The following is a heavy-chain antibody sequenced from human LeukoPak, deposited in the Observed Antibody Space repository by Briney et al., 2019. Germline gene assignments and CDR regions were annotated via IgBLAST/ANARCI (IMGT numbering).Heavy chain of an antibody. V-gene: IGHV1-46*01. Sequence: ASVKVSCKASGYRFTGYYIHWVRQAPGQGLEWMGIINPSGGSTSYAQKFQGRVTMTRDMSTSTVYMELSSLRSEDTAVYYCARDYGIAVAGAYFDYWGQGTLVTVSS. CDR1: GYRFTGYY. CDR2: INPSGGST. CDR3: ARDYGIAVAGAYFDY. J-gene: IGHJ4*02. D-gene: IGHD6-19*01.